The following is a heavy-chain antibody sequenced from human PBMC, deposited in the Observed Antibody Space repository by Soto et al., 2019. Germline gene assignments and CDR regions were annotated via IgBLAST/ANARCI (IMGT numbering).Heavy chain of an antibody. D-gene: IGHD3-3*01. V-gene: IGHV4-4*07. CDR3: ARDVRWSGRPNSYYFDY. CDR1: GGSISSYY. Sequence: QVQLQESGPGLVKPSETLSLTCTVSGGSISSYYWSWIRQPAGKGLEWIGRIYTSGSTNYNPSLKSRVTMSVDTSKNQFSLKLSSVTAADTAAYYCARDVRWSGRPNSYYFDYWGQGTLVTVSS. J-gene: IGHJ4*02. CDR2: IYTSGST.